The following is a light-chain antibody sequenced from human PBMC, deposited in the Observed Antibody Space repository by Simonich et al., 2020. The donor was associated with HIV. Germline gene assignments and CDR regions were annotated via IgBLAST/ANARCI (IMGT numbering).Light chain of an antibody. CDR1: QSISND. V-gene: IGKV1-39*01. CDR2: AAS. Sequence: DIQMTQSPSSLSASVGDRVTITCRESQSISNDLNWYQQKPGTAPKLLIYAASTLQSGVPSRFSGSGSGTDFTLTISSLQPEDFAAYYCQQSYSSPDTFGQGTKLDIK. J-gene: IGKJ2*01. CDR3: QQSYSSPDT.